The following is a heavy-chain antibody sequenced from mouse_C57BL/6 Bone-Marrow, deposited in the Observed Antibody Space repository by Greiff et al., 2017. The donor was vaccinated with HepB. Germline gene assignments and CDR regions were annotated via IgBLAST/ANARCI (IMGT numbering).Heavy chain of an antibody. Sequence: QVQLQQSGPGLVQPSQSLSITCTVSGFSLTSYGVHWVRQSPGKGLEWLGVIWSGGSTDYNAAFISRLSISKDNSKSQVFFKMNSLQADDTAIYYCARGDYYGSSYGYIDVWGTGTTVTVTS. J-gene: IGHJ1*03. CDR2: IWSGGST. CDR1: GFSLTSYG. V-gene: IGHV2-2*01. CDR3: ARGDYYGSSYGYIDV. D-gene: IGHD1-1*01.